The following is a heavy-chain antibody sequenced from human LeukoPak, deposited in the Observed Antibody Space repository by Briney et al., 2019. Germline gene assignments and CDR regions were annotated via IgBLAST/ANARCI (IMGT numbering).Heavy chain of an antibody. D-gene: IGHD2-15*01. CDR3: ARTMEGYCSGGSCYQYSYYMDV. J-gene: IGHJ6*03. V-gene: IGHV4-34*01. CDR1: GGSFSGYY. CDR2: INHSGGT. Sequence: SETLSLTCAVYGGSFSGYYWSWIRQPPGKGLEWIGEINHSGGTNYNPSLKSRVTISVDTSKNQFSLKLTSVTAADTAVYYCARTMEGYCSGGSCYQYSYYMDVWGKGTTVTVSS.